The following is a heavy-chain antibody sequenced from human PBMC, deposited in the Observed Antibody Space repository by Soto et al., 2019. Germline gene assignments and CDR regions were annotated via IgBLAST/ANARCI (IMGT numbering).Heavy chain of an antibody. V-gene: IGHV3-11*01. CDR2: ISTSGDIK. CDR1: GFTFSDDY. D-gene: IGHD3-10*01. Sequence: GGSLRLSCAASGFTFSDDYMSWIRQAPGKGLEWVSYISTSGDIKYYADSVKGRFTISRDNAKNSLYLQMNSLRAEDTAVYYCARETVPPWFDPCGQGTLVTVSS. J-gene: IGHJ5*02. CDR3: ARETVPPWFDP.